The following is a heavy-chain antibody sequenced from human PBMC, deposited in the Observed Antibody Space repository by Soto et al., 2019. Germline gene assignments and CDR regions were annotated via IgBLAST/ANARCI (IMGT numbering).Heavy chain of an antibody. CDR1: GGSISRYY. V-gene: IGHV4-59*01. D-gene: IGHD5-18*01. CDR2: IYYSGST. CDR3: ARGRYTYGPDY. J-gene: IGHJ4*02. Sequence: SETLSLTCTVSGGSISRYYWSWIRQPPGKGLEWIGYIYYSGSTNYNPSLKSRVTISIDTSKNQFSLKLSSVTAADTAFYYCARGRYTYGPDYWGQGTLVTVSS.